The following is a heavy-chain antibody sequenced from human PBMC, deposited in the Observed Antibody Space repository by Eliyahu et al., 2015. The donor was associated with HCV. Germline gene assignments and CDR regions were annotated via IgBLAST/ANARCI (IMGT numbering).Heavy chain of an antibody. Sequence: QLQLQESGPGLVKPSETLSLTCTVSGGSISSSSYYWGWIRQPPGKGLEWIGSIYYSGSTYYNPSLKSRVTISVDTSKNQFSLKLSSVTAADTAVYYCARQPRWAAAGTGLWYFDLWGRGTLVTVSS. CDR1: GGSISSSSYY. CDR2: IYYSGST. D-gene: IGHD6-13*01. J-gene: IGHJ2*01. V-gene: IGHV4-39*01. CDR3: ARQPRWAAAGTGLWYFDL.